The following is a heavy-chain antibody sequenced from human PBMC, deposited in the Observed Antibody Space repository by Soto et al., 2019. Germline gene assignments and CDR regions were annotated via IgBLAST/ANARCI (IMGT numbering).Heavy chain of an antibody. Sequence: EVQLVESGGGLIQPGGSLRLSCAASGFTVSSNYMTWVRQAPGKGLELVSVIYRGGSTYYADSVKGRFTISRDNSKTTLYLQMNSLRAEATAVYDCAGFRQDYYASSGRRGGDGYYWGQGSMVTVSS. D-gene: IGHD3-22*01. CDR2: IYRGGST. CDR3: AGFRQDYYASSGRRGGDGYY. J-gene: IGHJ4*02. CDR1: GFTVSSNY. V-gene: IGHV3-53*01.